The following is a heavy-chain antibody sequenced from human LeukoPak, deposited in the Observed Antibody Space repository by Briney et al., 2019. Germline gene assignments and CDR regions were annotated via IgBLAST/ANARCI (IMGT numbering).Heavy chain of an antibody. D-gene: IGHD6-13*01. CDR2: IYYSGST. V-gene: IGHV4-59*08. J-gene: IGHJ6*03. CDR3: WGLPGSWDYYYYMDV. Sequence: SETLSLTCTVSGGSISSYYWSWIRQPPGKGLEWIGYIYYSGSTNYNPSLKSRVTISVDTSKNQFSLKLSSVIAADTAVYYCWGLPGSWDYYYYMDVWGKGTTVTVSS. CDR1: GGSISSYY.